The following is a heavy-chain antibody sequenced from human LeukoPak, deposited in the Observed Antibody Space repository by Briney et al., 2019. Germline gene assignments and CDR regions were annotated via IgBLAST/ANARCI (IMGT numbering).Heavy chain of an antibody. V-gene: IGHV4-39*07. J-gene: IGHJ3*02. Sequence: SETLSLTCTVSGGSISSSSYYWGWIRQPPGKGLEWIGSIYYSGSTYYNPSLKSRVTISVDTSKNQFSLKLSSVTAADTAVYYCAMLGVTTYEDAFDIWGQGTMVTVSS. CDR1: GGSISSSSYY. D-gene: IGHD4-17*01. CDR2: IYYSGST. CDR3: AMLGVTTYEDAFDI.